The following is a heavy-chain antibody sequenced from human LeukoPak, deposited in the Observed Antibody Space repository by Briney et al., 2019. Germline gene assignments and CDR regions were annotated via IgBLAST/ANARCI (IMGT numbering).Heavy chain of an antibody. J-gene: IGHJ6*02. D-gene: IGHD6-6*01. CDR1: GGSISSSSYY. Sequence: SETLSLTCTVSGGSISSSSYYRGWIRQPPGKGLEWIGSIYYSGSTYYNPSLKSRVTISVDTSKNQFSLKLSSVTAADTAVYYCARGDPSASGMDVWGQGTTVTVSS. V-gene: IGHV4-39*01. CDR2: IYYSGST. CDR3: ARGDPSASGMDV.